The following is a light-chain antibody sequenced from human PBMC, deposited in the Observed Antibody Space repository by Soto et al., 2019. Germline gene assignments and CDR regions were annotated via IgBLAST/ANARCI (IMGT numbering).Light chain of an antibody. V-gene: IGLV2-8*01. J-gene: IGLJ2*01. CDR3: SSYAGSNNLV. CDR1: SSDVGGYNY. CDR2: EVS. Sequence: VLTQPPSASGSPGQSVTISCTGTSSDVGGYNYVSWYQQHPGKAPKLMIYEVSKRPSGVPDRFSGSKSGNTASLTVSGLQAEDEADYYCSSYAGSNNLVFGGGTKVTVL.